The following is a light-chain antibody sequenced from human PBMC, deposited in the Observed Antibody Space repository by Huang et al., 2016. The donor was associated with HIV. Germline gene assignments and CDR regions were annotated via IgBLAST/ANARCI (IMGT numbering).Light chain of an antibody. CDR2: AAS. CDR1: KSVSSY. CDR3: QRSNWPPT. Sequence: EIVLTQSPATLSLSPGESATLPSRASKSVSSYLAWYQQKLGQAPRLLMSAASNRATGIPDRFSGSGSGTDFTLTISSLEPEDFAVYYCQRSNWPPTFGGGTKVEIK. J-gene: IGKJ4*01. V-gene: IGKV3-11*01.